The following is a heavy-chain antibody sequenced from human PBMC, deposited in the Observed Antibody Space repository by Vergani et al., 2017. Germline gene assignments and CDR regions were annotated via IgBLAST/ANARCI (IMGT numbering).Heavy chain of an antibody. CDR1: GATFRSNT. Sequence: QVQLVQSGAEVKKPGSSVKVSCKASGATFRSNTISWVRQAPGQGLEWMGGIIPIFGTANYAQKFQGRVTITADESTSTAYMELSSLRSEDTAVYYCARGTVTYYYGSGSPKNWFDPWGQGTLVTVSS. J-gene: IGHJ5*02. D-gene: IGHD3-10*01. CDR3: ARGTVTYYYGSGSPKNWFDP. V-gene: IGHV1-69*12. CDR2: IIPIFGTA.